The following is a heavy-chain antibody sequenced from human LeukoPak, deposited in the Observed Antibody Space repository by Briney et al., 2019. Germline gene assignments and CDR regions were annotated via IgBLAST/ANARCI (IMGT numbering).Heavy chain of an antibody. CDR1: GYSFTRYC. Sequence: GESLKISCKVSGYSFTRYCIGWVRQMPGKGLEWMGIIYPGDSGPTYRPSFQGQVTISVDKSINTAYLQWSSLQASDTAMYYCGMSGDRVPLQDDVFDVWGQGTMVTVST. CDR3: GMSGDRVPLQDDVFDV. V-gene: IGHV5-51*01. CDR2: IYPGDSGP. D-gene: IGHD1-26*01. J-gene: IGHJ3*01.